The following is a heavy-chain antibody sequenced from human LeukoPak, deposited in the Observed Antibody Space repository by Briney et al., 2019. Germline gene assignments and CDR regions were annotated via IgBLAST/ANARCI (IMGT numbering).Heavy chain of an antibody. D-gene: IGHD3-22*01. Sequence: QPGGSLRLSCAASGFTFSSYAMSWVRQAPGKGLEWVSCITGSGGNTYYADSVKGRFTISRDNARNTLFLQMNSLRAEDTAVYYCAKGRSYSYDKSSLPNWFDPWGQGTLVTVSS. CDR2: ITGSGGNT. CDR1: GFTFSSYA. J-gene: IGHJ5*02. V-gene: IGHV3-23*01. CDR3: AKGRSYSYDKSSLPNWFDP.